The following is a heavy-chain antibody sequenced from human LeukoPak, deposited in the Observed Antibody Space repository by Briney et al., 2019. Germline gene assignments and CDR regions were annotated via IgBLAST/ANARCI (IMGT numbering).Heavy chain of an antibody. Sequence: PSETLSLTCTVSGASNSSYYWSWIRQPAGRGLEWIGRIYTTGSTNYNPSLKSRVTMSVDTSKNQFSLKLTSVTAADTAVYYCARDGDSRDWGQGTLVTVSS. J-gene: IGHJ4*02. CDR1: GASNSSYY. V-gene: IGHV4-4*07. CDR3: ARDGDSRD. CDR2: IYTTGST. D-gene: IGHD3-22*01.